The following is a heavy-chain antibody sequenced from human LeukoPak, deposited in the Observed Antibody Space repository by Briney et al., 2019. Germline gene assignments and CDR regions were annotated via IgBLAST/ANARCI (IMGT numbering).Heavy chain of an antibody. J-gene: IGHJ3*02. CDR3: ATDLYGTDAFDI. D-gene: IGHD4-17*01. CDR2: ISYDGSNK. CDR1: GFTFSSYG. V-gene: IGHV3-30*03. Sequence: GGSLRLSCVASGFTFSSYGMHWVRQAPGKGLEWVAVISYDGSNKYYADSVKGRFTISRDNSKNTLYLQMNSLRAEDTAVYYCATDLYGTDAFDIWGQGTMVTVSS.